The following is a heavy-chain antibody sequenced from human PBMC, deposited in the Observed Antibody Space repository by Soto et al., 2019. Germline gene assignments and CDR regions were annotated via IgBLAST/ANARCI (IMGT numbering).Heavy chain of an antibody. V-gene: IGHV1-69*06. CDR3: ARWISIVVVPAAIGGGWFDP. CDR2: IIPIFGTA. Sequence: SVKVSCKASGGTFSSYAISWVRQAPGQGLEWMGGIIPIFGTANYAQKFQGRVTITADKSTSTAYMELSSLRSEDTAVYYCARWISIVVVPAAIGGGWFDPWGQGTLVTVSS. J-gene: IGHJ5*02. D-gene: IGHD2-2*01. CDR1: GGTFSSYA.